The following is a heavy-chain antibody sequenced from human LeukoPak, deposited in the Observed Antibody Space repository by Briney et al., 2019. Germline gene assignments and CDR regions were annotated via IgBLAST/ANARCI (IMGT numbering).Heavy chain of an antibody. J-gene: IGHJ4*02. CDR3: AAKGNGYTGIYVFAH. CDR1: GFTFSTYS. D-gene: IGHD5-12*01. Sequence: GSLRLSCSASGFTFSTYSMSWVRQAPGKGLEWVSVLYSSGYSKYADSVKGRFSISRDNSENTLSLQMNSLRAEDTAVYYCAAKGNGYTGIYVFAHWGRGTLVTVSS. V-gene: IGHV3-66*01. CDR2: LYSSGYS.